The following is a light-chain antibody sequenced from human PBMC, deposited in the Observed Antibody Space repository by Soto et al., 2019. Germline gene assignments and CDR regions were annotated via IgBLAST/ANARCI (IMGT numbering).Light chain of an antibody. V-gene: IGLV2-8*01. CDR2: EVS. Sequence: QSALTQPPSASGSPGQSVTISCTGTSSDVGGYNFVSWYQQHPGKAPTLMIYEVSKRPSGVPDRFSGSQSGNTASLTVSGLQADDEADYYCTSYAGSNIPVVFGGGTKLTVL. CDR1: SSDVGGYNF. J-gene: IGLJ2*01. CDR3: TSYAGSNIPVV.